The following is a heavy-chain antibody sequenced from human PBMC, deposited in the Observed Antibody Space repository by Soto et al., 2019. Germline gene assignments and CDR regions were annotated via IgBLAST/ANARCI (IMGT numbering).Heavy chain of an antibody. Sequence: QVQLVQSGAEVKKPGASVKVSCKASGYTFTSYAISWVRQAPGQGLEWMGWISAYNGNTNYAQKLQGRVTMTTDTSTSTXXXXXXXXRSDXTAXXXXAXDAPPEDYWGQGTLVTVSS. J-gene: IGHJ4*02. CDR3: AXDAPPEDY. CDR2: ISAYNGNT. CDR1: GYTFTSYA. V-gene: IGHV1-18*01.